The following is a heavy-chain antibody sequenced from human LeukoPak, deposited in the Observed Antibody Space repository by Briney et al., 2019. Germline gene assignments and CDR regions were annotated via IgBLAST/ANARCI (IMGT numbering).Heavy chain of an antibody. J-gene: IGHJ4*02. CDR2: IRYDGRNK. Sequence: GGSLRLSCAASGFTFSSYGMNWVRQAPGKGLEWVAFIRYDGRNKYYADSVKGRFTISRDNSKNTLYLQMNSLRAEDTAVYYCAKVDSSGYRSNFDYWGQGNLVTASS. V-gene: IGHV3-30*02. CDR1: GFTFSSYG. CDR3: AKVDSSGYRSNFDY. D-gene: IGHD3-22*01.